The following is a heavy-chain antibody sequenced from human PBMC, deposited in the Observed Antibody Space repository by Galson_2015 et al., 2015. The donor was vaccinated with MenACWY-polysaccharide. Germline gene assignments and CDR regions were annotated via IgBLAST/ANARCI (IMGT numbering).Heavy chain of an antibody. CDR1: GFTFSSYA. Sequence: SLRLSCAASGFTFSSYAMSWVRQAPGKGLEWGSGVSASGGSTVYTDSAKGRFTMSRDNTKRPLYLQMNSLRAEDTVVYYCAKDTGPGEYAYSWGTFDIWGRGTMVTVSS. D-gene: IGHD3-10*01. CDR3: AKDTGPGEYAYSWGTFDI. V-gene: IGHV3-23*01. J-gene: IGHJ3*02. CDR2: VSASGGST.